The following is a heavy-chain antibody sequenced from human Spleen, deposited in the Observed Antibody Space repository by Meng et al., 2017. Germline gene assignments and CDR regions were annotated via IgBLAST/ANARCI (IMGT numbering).Heavy chain of an antibody. CDR1: GYSFTSYW. Sequence: GESLKISCKGSGYSFTSYWIGWVRQMPGKGLEWMGIIYPGDSDTRNSPSFQGQVTISADKSISTAYLQWSSLKASDTAMYYCARHPGITSLRADPWGQGTLVTVSS. D-gene: IGHD1-20*01. V-gene: IGHV5-51*01. CDR3: ARHPGITSLRADP. CDR2: IYPGDSDT. J-gene: IGHJ5*02.